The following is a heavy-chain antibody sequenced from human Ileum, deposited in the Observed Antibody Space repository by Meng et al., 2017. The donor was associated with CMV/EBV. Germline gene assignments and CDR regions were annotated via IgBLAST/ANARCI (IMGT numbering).Heavy chain of an antibody. J-gene: IGHJ6*02. Sequence: SETLSLTCTVSGGSISSYYWSWIRQPPGKGLEWIGYIYYSGSTNYNPSLKSRVTISVHTPKNQFSLRLSSVTAADTAVYYCARDMGVVAGYYYYGMDVWGQGTTVTVSS. D-gene: IGHD2-15*01. CDR3: ARDMGVVAGYYYYGMDV. V-gene: IGHV4-59*01. CDR1: GGSISSYY. CDR2: IYYSGST.